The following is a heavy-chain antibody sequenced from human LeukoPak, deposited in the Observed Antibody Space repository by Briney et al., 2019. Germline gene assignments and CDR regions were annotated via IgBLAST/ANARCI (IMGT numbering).Heavy chain of an antibody. CDR3: ARDRRQLEREAFDI. V-gene: IGHV1-8*01. Sequence: ASVKVSCKASGYTFTSYDINWVRQATGQGLEWMGWMNPNSGNTGYAQKFQGRVTMTRNTSISTAYMELSSLRSEDTAVYYCARDRRQLEREAFDIWGQGTMVTVSS. D-gene: IGHD1-1*01. J-gene: IGHJ3*02. CDR2: MNPNSGNT. CDR1: GYTFTSYD.